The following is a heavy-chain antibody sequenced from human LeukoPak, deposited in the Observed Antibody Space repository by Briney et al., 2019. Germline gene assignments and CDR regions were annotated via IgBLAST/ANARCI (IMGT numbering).Heavy chain of an antibody. CDR3: ARDRGDTAMVTPYYYYALDV. J-gene: IGHJ6*04. CDR1: GFTFSSFS. CDR2: ISYDGSNK. Sequence: GGSQRLSCAPSGFTFSSFSMHWVRQAPGKALEWVAVISYDGSNKYYADSVKGRFTISRDNSKNTLYLQMNSLRAEDTAVNYCARDRGDTAMVTPYYYYALDVWGEGTTVTVSS. D-gene: IGHD5-18*01. V-gene: IGHV3-30-3*01.